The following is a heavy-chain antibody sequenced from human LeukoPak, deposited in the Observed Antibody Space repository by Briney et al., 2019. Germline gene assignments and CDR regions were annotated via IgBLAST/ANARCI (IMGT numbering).Heavy chain of an antibody. J-gene: IGHJ4*02. Sequence: SETLSLTCTVSGGSISSYYWSWIRQPPGKGLEWIGYIYYSGSTNYNPSLKSRVTISVDTSKNQFSLKLSSVTAADTAVYYCARSGITMVRGVIKPFDYWGQGTLVTVSS. CDR2: IYYSGST. V-gene: IGHV4-59*08. D-gene: IGHD3-10*01. CDR1: GGSISSYY. CDR3: ARSGITMVRGVIKPFDY.